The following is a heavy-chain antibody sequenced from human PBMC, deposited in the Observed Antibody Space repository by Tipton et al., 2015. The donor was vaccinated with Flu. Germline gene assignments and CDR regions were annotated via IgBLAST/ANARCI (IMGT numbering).Heavy chain of an antibody. J-gene: IGHJ4*02. V-gene: IGHV4-38-2*01. Sequence: TLSLTCSVSGDSIGSPYYWGWIRQPPGKGLEWIGRIYTSGSTNYNPSLQSRVSISVDTAKNQFSLKVTSVIAADTAVYYCARGPMVRGVRPFDYWGQGTLVTVSS. CDR3: ARGPMVRGVRPFDY. D-gene: IGHD3-10*01. CDR2: IYTSGST. CDR1: GDSIGSPYY.